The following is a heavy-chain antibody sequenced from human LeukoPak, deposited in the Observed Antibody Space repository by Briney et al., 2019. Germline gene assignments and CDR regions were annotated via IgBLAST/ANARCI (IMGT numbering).Heavy chain of an antibody. CDR3: ARVSGSYALYAFDI. D-gene: IGHD1-26*01. CDR1: GGSISSGGYS. V-gene: IGHV4-30-2*01. Sequence: SETLSLTCAVSGGSISSGGYSWSWIRQPPGKGLEWIGYIYHSGSTYYNPSLKSRVTISVDRSKNQFSLKLSSVTAADTAVYYCARVSGSYALYAFDIWGQGTMVTVSS. J-gene: IGHJ3*02. CDR2: IYHSGST.